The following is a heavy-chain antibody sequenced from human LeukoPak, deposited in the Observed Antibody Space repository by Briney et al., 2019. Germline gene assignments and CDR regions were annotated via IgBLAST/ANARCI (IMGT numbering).Heavy chain of an antibody. Sequence: ASVKVSCKASGYTFTGYYMHWVRQAPGQGLEWMGWINPNSGGTNYAQKFQGRVTMTRDTSISTAYMELSRLRSDDTAVYYCARGPVAITMIVVVNRPFDYWGQGTLVTVSS. D-gene: IGHD3-22*01. CDR2: INPNSGGT. CDR1: GYTFTGYY. CDR3: ARGPVAITMIVVVNRPFDY. J-gene: IGHJ4*02. V-gene: IGHV1-2*02.